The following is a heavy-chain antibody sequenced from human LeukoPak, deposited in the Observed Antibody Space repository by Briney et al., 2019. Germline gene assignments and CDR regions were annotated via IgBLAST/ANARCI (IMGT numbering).Heavy chain of an antibody. CDR2: IYDSGST. V-gene: IGHV4-59*01. CDR3: ARDGPEPFDY. Sequence: SETLSLTCTVSGGSISSYWWSWIRQPPGKGLEWIGSIYDSGSTNYNSALKSRVTISVDTSKNQFSLKLSSVTAADTAVYYCARDGPEPFDYWGQGTLVTVSS. CDR1: GGSISSYW. J-gene: IGHJ4*02.